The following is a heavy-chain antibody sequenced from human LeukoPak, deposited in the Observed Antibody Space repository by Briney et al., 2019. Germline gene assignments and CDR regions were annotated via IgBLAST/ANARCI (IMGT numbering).Heavy chain of an antibody. V-gene: IGHV3-30-3*01. CDR3: ARGATGGYYYYYGMDV. J-gene: IGHJ6*01. D-gene: IGHD2-8*02. CDR2: ISYDGSNK. Sequence: GMSLRLSCAAFGFTFSSYAMHWVRQAPGKGLEWVAVISYDGSNKYYADYVKGRFTISRDNSKNTLYLQMNSLRAEDTAVYYCARGATGGYYYYYGMDVWGQGTTVTVSS. CDR1: GFTFSSYA.